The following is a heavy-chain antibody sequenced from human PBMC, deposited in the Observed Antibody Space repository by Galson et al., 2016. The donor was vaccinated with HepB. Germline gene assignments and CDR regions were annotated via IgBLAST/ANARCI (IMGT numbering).Heavy chain of an antibody. CDR1: DFSFRSYA. D-gene: IGHD5-18*01. V-gene: IGHV3-23*01. CDR3: ARARVGYQDAFDI. J-gene: IGHJ3*02. CDR2: ITGGAGTT. Sequence: SLRLSCAASDFSFRSYAMAWVRQAPGKGLEWVSTITGGAGTTFYADSVKGRFSISRDNAKNSLYLQMNSLRAEDTAVYYCARARVGYQDAFDIWGQGTMVTVSS.